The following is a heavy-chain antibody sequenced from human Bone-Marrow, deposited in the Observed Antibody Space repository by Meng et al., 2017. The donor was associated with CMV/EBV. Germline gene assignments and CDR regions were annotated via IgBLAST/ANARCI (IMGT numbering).Heavy chain of an antibody. CDR2: INYSGGT. D-gene: IGHD3-22*01. Sequence: SIRSGGNYGTWIRRHPGKGLGWIGYINYSGGTYYNPSLKSRVTMSVHMSKNQFSLKLSSVTAADTAVYYCARDHYYDTNNYRRGWFDPWGQGTLVTVSS. CDR1: SIRSGGNY. J-gene: IGHJ5*02. CDR3: ARDHYYDTNNYRRGWFDP. V-gene: IGHV4-31*02.